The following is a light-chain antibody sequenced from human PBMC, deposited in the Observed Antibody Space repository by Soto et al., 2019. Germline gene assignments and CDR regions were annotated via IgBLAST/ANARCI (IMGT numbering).Light chain of an antibody. CDR1: QSISMW. J-gene: IGKJ1*01. CDR3: QQYNAYSTWT. CDR2: NAA. Sequence: DIQLAQSPSILSASVGDRVTIACRASQSISMWLAWYQQKPGKAPKVLIWNAATLHSGVLSRFSGSGSGTEFTLTISSLQPDDFATYYCQQYNAYSTWTFGQGTKV. V-gene: IGKV1-5*01.